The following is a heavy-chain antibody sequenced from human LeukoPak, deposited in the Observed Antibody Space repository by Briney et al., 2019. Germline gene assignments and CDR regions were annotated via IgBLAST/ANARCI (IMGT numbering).Heavy chain of an antibody. D-gene: IGHD3-9*01. Sequence: ASVKVSCKASGYTFTSYGISWVRQAPGQGLEWMGWISAYNGNTNYAQKLRGRVTMTTDTSTSTAYMELRSLRSDDTAVYYCARDHYDILTGYYTDYYYYGMDVWGQGTTVTVSS. J-gene: IGHJ6*02. V-gene: IGHV1-18*01. CDR1: GYTFTSYG. CDR3: ARDHYDILTGYYTDYYYYGMDV. CDR2: ISAYNGNT.